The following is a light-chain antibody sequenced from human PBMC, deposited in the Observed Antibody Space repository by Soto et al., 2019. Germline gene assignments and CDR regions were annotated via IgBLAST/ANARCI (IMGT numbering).Light chain of an antibody. CDR2: DAS. CDR3: QQYNSYSGT. CDR1: QSISSW. V-gene: IGKV1-5*01. Sequence: IQLTHSPSFLSASVGDGVTITCRASQSISSWLAWYQQKPGKAPKLLIYDASSLESGVPSRFSGSGSGTEFTLTISSLQPDDFATYYCQQYNSYSGTFGQGTKVDI. J-gene: IGKJ1*01.